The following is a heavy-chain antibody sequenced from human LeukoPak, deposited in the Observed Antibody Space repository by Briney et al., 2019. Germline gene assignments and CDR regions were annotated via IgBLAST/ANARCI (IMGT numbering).Heavy chain of an antibody. Sequence: SETLSPTCAVYGGSFSGYYWSWIRQPPGKGLEWIGEINHSGSTNYNPSLKSRVTISVDTSKNQFSLKLSSVTAADTAVYYCARKGPGYSYAYYGMDVWGQGTTVTVSS. D-gene: IGHD5-18*01. CDR1: GGSFSGYY. CDR3: ARKGPGYSYAYYGMDV. J-gene: IGHJ6*02. CDR2: INHSGST. V-gene: IGHV4-34*01.